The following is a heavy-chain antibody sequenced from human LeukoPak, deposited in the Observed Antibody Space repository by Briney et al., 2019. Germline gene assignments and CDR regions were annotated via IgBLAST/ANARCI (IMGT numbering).Heavy chain of an antibody. CDR3: ARDTYYYDSSGYTHYYMDV. Sequence: PGGSLRLSCAASGFTFSSYGMSWVRQAPGKGLEWVSVIYSGGSTYYADSVKGRFTISRDNSKNTLYLQMNSLRAEDTAVYYCARDTYYYDSSGYTHYYMDVWGKGTTVTISS. J-gene: IGHJ6*03. CDR1: GFTFSSYG. D-gene: IGHD3-22*01. V-gene: IGHV3-66*01. CDR2: IYSGGST.